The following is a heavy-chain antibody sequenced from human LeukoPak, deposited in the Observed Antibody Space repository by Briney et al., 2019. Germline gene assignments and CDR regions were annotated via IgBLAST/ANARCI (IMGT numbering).Heavy chain of an antibody. D-gene: IGHD5-18*01. CDR3: LRGIQLWLFDY. V-gene: IGHV3-23*01. CDR1: GFTFSNYA. CDR2: IRGSGPTT. J-gene: IGHJ4*02. Sequence: PGGSLRLSCTASGFTFSNYAMSWVRQAPGKGLEWVSAIRGSGPTTYYADSVRGRFTISRDYSRNTLYLQINSLRAEDTAVYYCLRGIQLWLFDYWGQGALVTVS.